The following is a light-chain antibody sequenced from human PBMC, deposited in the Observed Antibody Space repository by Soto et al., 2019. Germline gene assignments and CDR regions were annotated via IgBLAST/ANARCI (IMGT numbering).Light chain of an antibody. CDR3: QQSYSTLLT. J-gene: IGKJ4*01. CDR1: QSISSY. Sequence: DIQMTQAPSSLSASVGDRVTITCRASQSISSYLNWYQQKPGKAPKLLIYAASSLQSGVPSRFSGSGSGTDFTLTIRSLQPEDFATYYCQQSYSTLLTFGGGTMGDIK. V-gene: IGKV1-39*01. CDR2: AAS.